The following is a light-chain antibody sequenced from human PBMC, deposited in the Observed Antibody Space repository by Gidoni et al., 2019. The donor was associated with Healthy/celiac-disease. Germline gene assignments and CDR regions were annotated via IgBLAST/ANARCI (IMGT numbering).Light chain of an antibody. Sequence: EIVLTQSPATLSLSPGERATLSCRASQSVSSYLAWYQQNPGQAPRLLIYDASNRATGIPARFSGSGSGTDFTLTISSLEPEDFAVYYCQQRSNWPPKCSFGQGTKLEIK. CDR3: QQRSNWPPKCS. CDR2: DAS. CDR1: QSVSSY. J-gene: IGKJ2*04. V-gene: IGKV3-11*01.